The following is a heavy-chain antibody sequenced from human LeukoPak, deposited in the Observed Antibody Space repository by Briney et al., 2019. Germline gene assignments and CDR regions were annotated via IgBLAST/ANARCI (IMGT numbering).Heavy chain of an antibody. Sequence: ASVKVSCKASGYSFTSNYIHWVRQAPGQGLEWMGMIYPSDGSTSYAQKFQGRVTMTRNTSISTAYMELSSLRSEDTAVYYCARTWGAAFDIWGQGTMVTVSS. CDR3: ARTWGAAFDI. CDR2: IYPSDGST. CDR1: GYSFTSNY. V-gene: IGHV1-46*01. D-gene: IGHD3-16*01. J-gene: IGHJ3*02.